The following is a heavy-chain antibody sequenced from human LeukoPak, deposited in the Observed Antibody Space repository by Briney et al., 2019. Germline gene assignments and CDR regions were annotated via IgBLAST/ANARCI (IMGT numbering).Heavy chain of an antibody. CDR2: ISFDGTKK. CDR3: ARAAIYYYYNLVV. CDR1: GFTFNTYA. Sequence: GRSLRLSCVASGFTFNTYAMRWVRQAPGKGLEWVAVISFDGTKKYYSDSVKGRFTISRDKSKNTVYLQMSSLRPQDTSTYYCARAAIYYYYNLVVWGKGTTVAVSS. V-gene: IGHV3-30*04. J-gene: IGHJ6*03.